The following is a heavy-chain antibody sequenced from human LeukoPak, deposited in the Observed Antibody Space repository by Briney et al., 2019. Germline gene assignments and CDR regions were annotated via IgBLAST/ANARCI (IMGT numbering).Heavy chain of an antibody. CDR2: INSDGSST. V-gene: IGHV3-74*01. CDR1: GFTFSSYW. J-gene: IGHJ6*02. CDR3: ARGEYSGSYYVYYGMDI. Sequence: PGGSLRPSCAASGFTFSSYWMHWVRQAPGKGLVWVSRINSDGSSTSYADSVKGRFTISRDNSKNTLYLQMNSLRAEDTAVYYCARGEYSGSYYVYYGMDIWGQGTTVTVSS. D-gene: IGHD1-26*01.